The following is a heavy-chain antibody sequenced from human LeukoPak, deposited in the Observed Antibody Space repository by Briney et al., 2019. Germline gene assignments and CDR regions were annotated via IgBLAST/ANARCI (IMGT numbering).Heavy chain of an antibody. Sequence: SETLSLSCTVSGGSFSSYYRSWIRQTPGKGLEWIGRIYTSGSTNYNPPLKSRVTTPVATPTNHISLMLSSMTAADTAVYYCARGLYYYGSGSYAVRDDYYYYMDVWGKGTTVTISS. D-gene: IGHD3-10*01. CDR1: GGSFSSYY. CDR3: ARGLYYYGSGSYAVRDDYYYYMDV. CDR2: IYTSGST. V-gene: IGHV4-4*07. J-gene: IGHJ6*03.